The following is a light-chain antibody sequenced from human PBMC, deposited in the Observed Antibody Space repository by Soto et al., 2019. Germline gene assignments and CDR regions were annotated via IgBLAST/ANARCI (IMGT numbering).Light chain of an antibody. J-gene: IGKJ4*01. CDR2: AAS. V-gene: IGKV1-12*01. CDR1: QGISNW. CDR3: QQTNTFLPLT. Sequence: DIQMIQSQSSVSASVGDRVTITCRASQGISNWLAWYQQQPGKAPKLLIYAASSLQSGVPSRFSGGGSGTHFTLIISSLQPEDFATYYCQQTNTFLPLTFGGGTKVDIK.